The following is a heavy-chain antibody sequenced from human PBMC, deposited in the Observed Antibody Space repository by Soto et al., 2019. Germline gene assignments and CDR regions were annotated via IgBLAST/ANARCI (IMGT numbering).Heavy chain of an antibody. D-gene: IGHD3-16*01. CDR2: VSGTGSP. CDR1: GGSMTNYH. Sequence: QVQLQESGPGVVKPSETLSLTCSVSGGSMTNYHWNWIRQSAGAGLEWIGRVSGTGSPDYHPSLKNRDTVSLDCSKNQFSMNLTSVTAADAAVYYCARAYYHYTWGSIPAGFDPWGQGILVIVSS. V-gene: IGHV4-4*07. J-gene: IGHJ5*02. CDR3: ARAYYHYTWGSIPAGFDP.